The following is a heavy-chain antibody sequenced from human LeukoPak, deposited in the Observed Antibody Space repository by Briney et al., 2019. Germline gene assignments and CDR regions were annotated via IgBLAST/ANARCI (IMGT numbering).Heavy chain of an antibody. CDR2: IIPIFGTA. CDR1: GGTFSSYA. J-gene: IGHJ4*02. D-gene: IGHD3-10*01. V-gene: IGHV1-69*13. Sequence: SVKVSCKASGGTFSSYAISWVRQAPGQGLEWMGGIIPIFGTANYAQKFQGRVTITADESTSTAYMEPSSLRSEDTAVYYCASQGDYGFDDYWGQGTLVTVSS. CDR3: ASQGDYGFDDY.